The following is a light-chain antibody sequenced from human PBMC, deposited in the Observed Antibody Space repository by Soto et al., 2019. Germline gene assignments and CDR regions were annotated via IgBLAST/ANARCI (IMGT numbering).Light chain of an antibody. Sequence: QSVLTQPPSASGSPGRSVTISCTGTSSDVGGYDYVSWFQQHPCKAPKLIIYEVTKRPSGVPDRFSASKSGNTASLTVSGLQAEDAADYYCSSFVAGNNYWVFGGGTKVTVL. CDR1: SSDVGGYDY. V-gene: IGLV2-8*01. CDR2: EVT. J-gene: IGLJ3*02. CDR3: SSFVAGNNYWV.